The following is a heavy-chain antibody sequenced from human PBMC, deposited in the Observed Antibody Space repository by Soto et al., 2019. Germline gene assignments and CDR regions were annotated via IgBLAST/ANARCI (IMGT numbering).Heavy chain of an antibody. CDR2: IYSGHTT. Sequence: GGSVRLSCVASGFIVSSNQMSWVRQDPAKGMEWVSVIYSGHTTYYADSVEGRFTISRDDSKNTLYLQMNGLKVEDTAVYYCVRGPSHRKFRVVEWLYVDYLGQVALVTVSS. CDR1: GFIVSSNQ. CDR3: VRGPSHRKFRVVEWLYVDY. J-gene: IGHJ4*02. D-gene: IGHD3-3*01. V-gene: IGHV3-53*01.